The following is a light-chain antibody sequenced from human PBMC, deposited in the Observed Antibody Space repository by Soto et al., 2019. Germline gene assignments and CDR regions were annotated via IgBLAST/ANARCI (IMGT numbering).Light chain of an antibody. CDR3: SSYTSSSTYV. CDR2: EVS. V-gene: IGLV2-14*01. J-gene: IGLJ1*01. Sequence: QSVLTQPASVSGSPGQSITISCTGTSSDVGGYNYVSWYQQHPGKAPKLMIYEVSNRSSGVSNRFSGSKSGNTASLTISGLQAEDAADYYCSSYTSSSTYVFGTGTKVTVL. CDR1: SSDVGGYNY.